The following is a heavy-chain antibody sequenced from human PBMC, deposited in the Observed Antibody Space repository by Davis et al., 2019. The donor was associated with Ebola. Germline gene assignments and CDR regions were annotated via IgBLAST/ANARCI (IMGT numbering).Heavy chain of an antibody. CDR2: ISSDSDYI. CDR1: GFTFSTYS. V-gene: IGHV3-21*01. CDR3: TRDSANDYYSYYGMDV. Sequence: PGGSLRLSCAASGFTFSTYSMSWVRQAPGKGLEWVSSISSDSDYIYYADSAKGRFTISRDNAKNSLYLEMNSLREEDTAVYYCTRDSANDYYSYYGMDVWGQGTTVIVSS. D-gene: IGHD4/OR15-4a*01. J-gene: IGHJ6*02.